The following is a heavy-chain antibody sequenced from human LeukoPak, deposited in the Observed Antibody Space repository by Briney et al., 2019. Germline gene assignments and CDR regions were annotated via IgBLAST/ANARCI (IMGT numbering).Heavy chain of an antibody. CDR3: AKGLHIVVVPAAIGD. V-gene: IGHV3-30*02. CDR1: GFTFSSYG. CDR2: IRYDGSNK. J-gene: IGHJ4*02. Sequence: GGSLRLSCAASGFTFSSYGMHWVRQAPGKGLEWVAFIRYDGSNKYYADSVKGRFTISRDNSKNTLYLQMNSLRAEDTAVYYCAKGLHIVVVPAAIGDWGQGTLVTVSS. D-gene: IGHD2-2*01.